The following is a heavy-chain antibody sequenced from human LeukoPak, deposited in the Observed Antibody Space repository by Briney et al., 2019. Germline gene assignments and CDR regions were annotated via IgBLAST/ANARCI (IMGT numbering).Heavy chain of an antibody. J-gene: IGHJ4*02. D-gene: IGHD2-8*01. CDR3: ARSAAQYCTNGVCSLGY. Sequence: GGSLRLSCAASGFTFSSYAMSWVRQAPGKGLEWVSSITTSGGSTSYADSVKGRFTISRHNSKNTLYLQMNSLRAEDTAVYYCARSAAQYCTNGVCSLGYWGQGTLVTVSS. V-gene: IGHV3-23*01. CDR1: GFTFSSYA. CDR2: ITTSGGST.